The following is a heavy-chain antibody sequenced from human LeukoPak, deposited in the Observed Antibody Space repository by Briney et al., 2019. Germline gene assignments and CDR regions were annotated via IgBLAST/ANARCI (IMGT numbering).Heavy chain of an antibody. J-gene: IGHJ4*02. CDR1: GFTFSDYY. CDR3: ATWTGITPY. V-gene: IGHV3-11*01. Sequence: GGSLRLSCAASGFTFSDYYMTWIRQAPGEGLERISYISSGDGPTYYADSVKGRFTISRDNAKNSLFLQMNSLRVEDTAVYYCATWTGITPYWGQGTLVTVSS. CDR2: ISSGDGPT. D-gene: IGHD1-20*01.